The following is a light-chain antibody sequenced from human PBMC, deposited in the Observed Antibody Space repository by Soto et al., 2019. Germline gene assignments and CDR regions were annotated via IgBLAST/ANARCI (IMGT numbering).Light chain of an antibody. CDR3: QQYGSSPRT. CDR1: QSIGNNY. Sequence: EIVLTQSPSTLSLSPGERATLSCRASQSIGNNYLAWYQQKPGQAPRLLIYGASSRATDIPDRFSGSGSGTDFSLTISRLEPEDFAVYYCQQYGSSPRTFGQGTKVEIK. CDR2: GAS. J-gene: IGKJ1*01. V-gene: IGKV3-20*01.